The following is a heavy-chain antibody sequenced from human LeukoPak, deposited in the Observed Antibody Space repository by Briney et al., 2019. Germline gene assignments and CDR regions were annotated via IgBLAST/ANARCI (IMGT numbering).Heavy chain of an antibody. V-gene: IGHV4-39*01. J-gene: IGHJ6*03. CDR1: GGSIDDDTYY. CDR3: ARHRRPLVQGVIYYYYYMDV. D-gene: IGHD3-10*01. Sequence: SETLSLTCTVSGGSIDDDTYYWGWIRQPPGKGLEWIGAIFHSGSTYYNPSLESRVSISVDTSEKQFSLRLHSVTAADTAVYFCARHRRPLVQGVIYYYYYMDVWGKGTTVTVSS. CDR2: IFHSGST.